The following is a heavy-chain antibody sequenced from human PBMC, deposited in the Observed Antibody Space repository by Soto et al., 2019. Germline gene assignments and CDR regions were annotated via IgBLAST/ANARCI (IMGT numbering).Heavy chain of an antibody. CDR1: GFTFTNYV. Sequence: GGSLRLSCAASGFTFTNYVMTWVRQAPGKGLEWVSSITGDGYTTFYADSVKGRFTISRDNPKNTLFLQLNSLRAEDTAIYYCAKGSSRDGYSWGQGTLVTVSS. D-gene: IGHD2-21*01. V-gene: IGHV3-23*01. CDR2: ITGDGYTT. CDR3: AKGSSRDGYS. J-gene: IGHJ5*02.